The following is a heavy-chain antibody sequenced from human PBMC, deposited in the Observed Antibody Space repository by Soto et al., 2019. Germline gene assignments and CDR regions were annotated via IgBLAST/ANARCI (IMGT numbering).Heavy chain of an antibody. Sequence: SETLSLTCTVSGGSVSSGDYFWSWLRQSPGKRLEWIAYIYYSGSTNYNPSLKSRATISVYTSKSQVSLTLTSMTAADAALYYCARSPNYYYYGFDVWGQGTAVTVSS. CDR1: GGSVSSGDYF. D-gene: IGHD3-10*01. J-gene: IGHJ6*02. CDR2: IYYSGST. V-gene: IGHV4-61*08. CDR3: ARSPNYYYYGFDV.